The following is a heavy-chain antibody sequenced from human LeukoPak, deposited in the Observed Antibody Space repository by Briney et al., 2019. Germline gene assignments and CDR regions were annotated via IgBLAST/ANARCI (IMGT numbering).Heavy chain of an antibody. CDR2: IYSGGST. CDR1: GFTVSSNY. CDR3: ARGSEGDSSGYWYYFDY. D-gene: IGHD3-22*01. V-gene: IGHV3-66*01. Sequence: GGSLRLSCAASGFTVSSNYMNWVRQAPGKGLERVSVIYSGGSTYYADSVKGRFTISRDNSKNTLYLQMNSLRAEDTAVYYCARGSEGDSSGYWYYFDYWGQGTLVTVSS. J-gene: IGHJ4*02.